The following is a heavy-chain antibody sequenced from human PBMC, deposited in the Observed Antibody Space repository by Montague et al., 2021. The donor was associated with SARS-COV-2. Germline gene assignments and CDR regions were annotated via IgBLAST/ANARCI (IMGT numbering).Heavy chain of an antibody. J-gene: IGHJ4*02. Sequence: TLSLTCTVSGGSISSGSYYWSWIRQPAGKGLEWIGRIYTSGSTNYNPSLKSRVTISVDASKNQFSLKLSSVTAADTAVYYCAGSPRPRHNWNDSFDYWGQGTLVTVSS. CDR2: IYTSGST. D-gene: IGHD1-1*01. CDR1: GGSISSGSYY. V-gene: IGHV4-61*02. CDR3: AGSPRPRHNWNDSFDY.